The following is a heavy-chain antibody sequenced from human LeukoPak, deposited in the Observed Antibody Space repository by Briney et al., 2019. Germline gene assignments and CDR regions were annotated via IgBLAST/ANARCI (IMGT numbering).Heavy chain of an antibody. D-gene: IGHD3-10*01. V-gene: IGHV4-39*01. CDR2: VYYSGST. CDR1: GGSISGTSYF. CDR3: ARLYPHGSGSQ. Sequence: SETLSLTCTVSGGSISGTSYFWGWIRQPPGKGLEWIGNVYYSGSTYYHPSLKSRFTVSVDTSKNQFSLNLSSVTGADTAVYYCARLYPHGSGSQWGQGTLVTVSS. J-gene: IGHJ4*02.